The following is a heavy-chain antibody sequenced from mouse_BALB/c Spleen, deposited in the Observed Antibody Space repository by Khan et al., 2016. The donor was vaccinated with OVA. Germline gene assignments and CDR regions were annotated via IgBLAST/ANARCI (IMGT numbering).Heavy chain of an antibody. V-gene: IGHV5-17*02. CDR2: VSFGSTTI. CDR1: GFTFSSFG. Sequence: EVELVESGGGLVQPGGSRKLSCVASGFTFSSFGMHWVRQAPEKGLEWVAYVSFGSTTIYYADTVKGRFTISRDNPRTTLFLQMTSLRSEDTAIYYCARSLITTWYLDVWGAGTTVTVSS. J-gene: IGHJ1*01. D-gene: IGHD2-4*01. CDR3: ARSLITTWYLDV.